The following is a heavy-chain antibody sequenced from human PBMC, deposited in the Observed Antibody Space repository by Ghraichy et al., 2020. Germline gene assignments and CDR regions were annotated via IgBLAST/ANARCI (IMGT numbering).Heavy chain of an antibody. CDR2: VYYIGNT. J-gene: IGHJ6*02. CDR1: GGSISGSH. Sequence: SQTLSLTCSVSGGSISGSHWSWIRRPPGMGLEWIGYVYYIGNTNYNPSLESRLTISVDMSKNQFSLHLRSVTAADTAVYYCAKLSRLTTLHPGGGYHSTDVWGQGTAVTVS. D-gene: IGHD1-1*01. CDR3: AKLSRLTTLHPGGGYHSTDV. V-gene: IGHV4-59*08.